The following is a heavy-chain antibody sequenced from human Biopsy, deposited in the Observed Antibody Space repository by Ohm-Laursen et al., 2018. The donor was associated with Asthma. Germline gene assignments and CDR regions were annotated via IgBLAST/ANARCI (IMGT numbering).Heavy chain of an antibody. D-gene: IGHD6-6*01. CDR2: IKEDGSGK. CDR3: ARARESSSWASAFDI. Sequence: GQTLSLTCAASGFTFRSYWMSWVRQAPGKGLEWVANIKEDGSGKYYVDSVKGRFTISRDNAKNSLYLQMNSLRAEETAVYYCARARESSSWASAFDIWGQGTKVTVSS. J-gene: IGHJ3*02. V-gene: IGHV3-7*01. CDR1: GFTFRSYW.